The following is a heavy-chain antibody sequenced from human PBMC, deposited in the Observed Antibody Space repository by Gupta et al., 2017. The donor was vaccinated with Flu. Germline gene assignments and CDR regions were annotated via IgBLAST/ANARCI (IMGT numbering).Heavy chain of an antibody. CDR3: ARDDVDTAMVTVEAAFDI. CDR1: GGTFSSYA. D-gene: IGHD5-18*01. V-gene: IGHV1-69*06. J-gene: IGHJ3*02. CDR2: IIPIFGTA. Sequence: QVQLVQSGAEVKKPGSSVKVSCKASGGTFSSYAISWVRQAPGQGLEWMGGIIPIFGTANYAQKFQGRVTITADKSTSTAYMELSSLRSEDTAVYYCARDDVDTAMVTVEAAFDIWGQGTMVTVSS.